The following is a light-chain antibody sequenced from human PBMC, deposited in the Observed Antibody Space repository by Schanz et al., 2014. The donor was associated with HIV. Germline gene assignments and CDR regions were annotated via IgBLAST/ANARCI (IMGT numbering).Light chain of an antibody. J-gene: IGKJ4*01. CDR2: GAS. CDR1: QSVSSN. CDR3: QQDYNLPT. Sequence: IVMTQSPATLSVSPGERATLSCRASQSVSSNLAWYQQKPGQAPRLLIYGASTRVTGIPARFSGSGSGTEFTLTISSLQPEDFAVYYCQQDYNLPTFGGGTKVEIK. V-gene: IGKV3-15*01.